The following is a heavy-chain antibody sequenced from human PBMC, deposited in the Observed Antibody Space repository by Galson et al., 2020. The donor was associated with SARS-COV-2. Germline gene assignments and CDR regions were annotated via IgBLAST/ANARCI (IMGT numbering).Heavy chain of an antibody. CDR3: AKDTGYYYYTMDV. CDR2: IWYDGSNK. J-gene: IGHJ6*02. Sequence: TGGSLRLSCAASGFTFRSYGMHWVRQAAGKGLEWVAVIWYDGSNKYYADSVKGRFTISRDNSKNTLSLQMNSLRAEDSAVYYCAKDTGYYYYTMDVWGQGTTVTVSS. CDR1: GFTFRSYG. V-gene: IGHV3-33*06.